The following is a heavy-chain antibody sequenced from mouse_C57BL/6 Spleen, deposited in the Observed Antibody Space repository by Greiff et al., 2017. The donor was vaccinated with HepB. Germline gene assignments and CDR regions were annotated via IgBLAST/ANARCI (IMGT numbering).Heavy chain of an antibody. J-gene: IGHJ3*01. Sequence: QVQLQQPGAELVKPGASVKLSCKASGYTFTSYWMQWVKQRPGQGLEWIGEIDPSDSYTNYNQKFKGKATLTVDTSSSTTYMQLSSLTSEDSAVYYCAVKEHDYGFAYWGQGTLVTVSA. CDR1: GYTFTSYW. V-gene: IGHV1-50*01. D-gene: IGHD2-4*01. CDR2: IDPSDSYT. CDR3: AVKEHDYGFAY.